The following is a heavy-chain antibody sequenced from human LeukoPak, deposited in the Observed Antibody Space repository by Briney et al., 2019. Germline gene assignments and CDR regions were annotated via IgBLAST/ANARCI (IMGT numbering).Heavy chain of an antibody. V-gene: IGHV3-21*01. CDR3: ARDSTRFDY. Sequence: GGSLRLSCAASGFTFSSYSMNWVRQAAAKGLEWVSSISSSSTYIYYTDSMKGRFTISRDNAKNSLYLQMNSLRAEDTAVYYCARDSTRFDYWGQGTLVTVSS. J-gene: IGHJ4*02. CDR2: ISSSSTYI. CDR1: GFTFSSYS.